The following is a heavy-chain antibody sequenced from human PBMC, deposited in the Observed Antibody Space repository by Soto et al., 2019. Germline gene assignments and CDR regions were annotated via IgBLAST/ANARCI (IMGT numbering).Heavy chain of an antibody. CDR3: APLSVSLSGPYGIHV. Sequence: SETLSLTCSVSGYSVTSSDYYWAWIRQPPGKGLEWIGSMFYSGLTYYNPSLKSRVTLSVDTSKNQFSVRLNSVTAADTAVYYCAPLSVSLSGPYGIHVWGQGTTVTVS. V-gene: IGHV4-39*01. CDR1: GYSVTSSDYY. J-gene: IGHJ6*02. D-gene: IGHD2-15*01. CDR2: MFYSGLT.